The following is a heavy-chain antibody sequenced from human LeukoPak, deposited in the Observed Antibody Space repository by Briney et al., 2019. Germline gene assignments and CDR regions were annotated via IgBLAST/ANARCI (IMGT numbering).Heavy chain of an antibody. V-gene: IGHV3-21*01. CDR3: ARAHDSSGYYPPYYYYMDV. Sequence: GGSLRLSCAASGFTFSSYSMNWVRQAPGKGQEWVSSISSIGSYIYYADSVKGRFTVSRDNAKNSLYLQMNSLRAEDTAVYYCARAHDSSGYYPPYYYYMDVWGKGTTVTVSS. D-gene: IGHD3-22*01. CDR1: GFTFSSYS. J-gene: IGHJ6*03. CDR2: ISSIGSYI.